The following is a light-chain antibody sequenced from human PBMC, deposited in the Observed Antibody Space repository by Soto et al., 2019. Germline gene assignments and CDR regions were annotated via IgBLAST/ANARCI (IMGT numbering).Light chain of an antibody. J-gene: IGKJ1*01. Sequence: EIVVTLSPGTLSLSPGERATLSCRASQNVNSNHLAWYQQKPGQAPRLLIYGASSRAAGIPDRFSGSGSGTEFTLSISSLQPGDFATYYCQQYNPYWTFGQGTKVDIK. CDR3: QQYNPYWT. CDR1: QNVNSNH. CDR2: GAS. V-gene: IGKV3-20*01.